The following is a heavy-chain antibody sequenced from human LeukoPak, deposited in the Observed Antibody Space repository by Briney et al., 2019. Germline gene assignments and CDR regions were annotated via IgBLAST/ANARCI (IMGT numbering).Heavy chain of an antibody. CDR3: ASPYYYDSSGYYYDRYYFDY. CDR1: GGTFSSYA. V-gene: IGHV1-69*13. CDR2: IIPIFGTA. Sequence: SVTVSCTASGGTFSSYAISWVRQAPGQGLEWMGGIIPIFGTANYAQRFQGRVTITADESTSTAYMELSSLRSEDTAVYYCASPYYYDSSGYYYDRYYFDYWGQGTLVTVSS. J-gene: IGHJ4*02. D-gene: IGHD3-22*01.